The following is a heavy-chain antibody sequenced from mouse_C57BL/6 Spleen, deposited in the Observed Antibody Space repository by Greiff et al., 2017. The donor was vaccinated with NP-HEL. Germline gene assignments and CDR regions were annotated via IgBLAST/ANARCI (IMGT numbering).Heavy chain of an antibody. Sequence: DVKLVESGGGLVKPGGSLKLSCAASGFTFSSYAMSWVRQTPEKRLEWVATISDGGSYTYYPDNVKGRFTISRDNAKNNLYLQMSHLKSEDTAMYYCARDGVGFDYWGQGTTLTVSS. D-gene: IGHD1-3*01. CDR1: GFTFSSYA. V-gene: IGHV5-4*01. CDR2: ISDGGSYT. J-gene: IGHJ2*01. CDR3: ARDGVGFDY.